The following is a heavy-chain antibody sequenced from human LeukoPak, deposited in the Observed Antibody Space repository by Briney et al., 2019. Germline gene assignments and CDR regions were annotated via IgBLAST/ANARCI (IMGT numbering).Heavy chain of an antibody. J-gene: IGHJ4*02. V-gene: IGHV3-21*04. D-gene: IGHD3-22*01. CDR3: VKDREYDDSCDYSG. Sequence: GGSLRLSCAASGFTFSSYSMNWVRQAPGKGLEWVSSISSSSSYIYYAESVKGRFTISRDNSKNTVYLQMNSLRAEDTAVYYCVKDREYDDSCDYSGWGQGTLVTVSS. CDR2: ISSSSSYI. CDR1: GFTFSSYS.